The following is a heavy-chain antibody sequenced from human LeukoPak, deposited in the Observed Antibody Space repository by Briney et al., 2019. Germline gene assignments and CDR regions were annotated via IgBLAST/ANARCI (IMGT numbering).Heavy chain of an antibody. J-gene: IGHJ4*02. D-gene: IGHD6-19*01. Sequence: GGSLRLSCAASGFTFSSYAMHWVRQAPGKGLEWVAVISYDGSNKYYADSVKGRFTISRDNSKNTLYLQMNGLRAEDTAVYYCARGTSGWYASDYWGQGTLVTVSS. CDR2: ISYDGSNK. V-gene: IGHV3-30-3*01. CDR1: GFTFSSYA. CDR3: ARGTSGWYASDY.